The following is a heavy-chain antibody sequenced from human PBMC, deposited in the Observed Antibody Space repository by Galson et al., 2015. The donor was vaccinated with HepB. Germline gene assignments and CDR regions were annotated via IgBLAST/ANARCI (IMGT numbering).Heavy chain of an antibody. J-gene: IGHJ5*02. CDR2: ISGSGGST. CDR1: GFTFSSYA. D-gene: IGHD2-2*01. V-gene: IGHV3-23*01. CDR3: AKEPMPRGSRWFDP. Sequence: SLRLSCAASGFTFSSYAMSWVRQAPGKGLEWVSAISGSGGSTYYADSVKGRFTISRDNSKNTLYLQVNSLGAEDTAVYYCAKEPMPRGSRWFDPWGQGTLVTVSS.